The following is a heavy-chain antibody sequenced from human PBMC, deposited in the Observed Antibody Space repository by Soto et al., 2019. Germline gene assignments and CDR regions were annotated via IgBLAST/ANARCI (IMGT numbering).Heavy chain of an antibody. CDR3: ARRYYYDTSGYHLDY. Sequence: GGSLRLSCAASGFTFSSYWMHWVRQAPGKGLVWVSRINSDGSSTTYADSVKGRFTVSRDNAENTLYLQMNSLRAEDTAVYYCARRYYYDTSGYHLDYWGQGTLVTVSS. CDR2: INSDGSST. CDR1: GFTFSSYW. D-gene: IGHD3-22*01. V-gene: IGHV3-74*03. J-gene: IGHJ4*02.